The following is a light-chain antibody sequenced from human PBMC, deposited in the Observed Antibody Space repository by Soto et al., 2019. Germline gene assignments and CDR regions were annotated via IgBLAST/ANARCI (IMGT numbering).Light chain of an antibody. CDR3: QQSYSFWT. V-gene: IGKV1-39*01. CDR1: QSISRY. CDR2: AAS. J-gene: IGKJ1*01. Sequence: DIQMTQSPSSLSASVGDRVTITCRASQSISRYLNWYQHKPGKAPNLLIYAASNLQSGLPSRFSGRVSGTDSALTISGLQPEDFATYYCQQSYSFWTFGQGTKVEIK.